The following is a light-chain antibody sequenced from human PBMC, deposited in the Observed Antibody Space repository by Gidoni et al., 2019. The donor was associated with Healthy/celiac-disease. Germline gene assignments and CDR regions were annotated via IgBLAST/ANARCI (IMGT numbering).Light chain of an antibody. CDR2: AAS. CDR3: QQLNSYPIP. CDR1: QGISSY. V-gene: IGKV1-9*01. Sequence: QSPSSLSASVGDRVTITCRASQGISSYLAWYQQKPGKAPKLLIYAASTLQSGVPSRFSGSGSGTDFTLTISSLQPEDFATYYCQQLNSYPIPFGPGTKVDIK. J-gene: IGKJ3*01.